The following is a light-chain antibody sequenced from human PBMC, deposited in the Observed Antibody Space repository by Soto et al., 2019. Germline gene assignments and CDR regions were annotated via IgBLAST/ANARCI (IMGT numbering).Light chain of an antibody. CDR2: EAS. Sequence: EIVLTQSPATLSLSPGERATLSCRTSQSVSSYLAWYQQKRGQAPRLLIYEASNRATGIPPRFSGSGSGTDFTLTISSLEPEDFAIYYCQQRSNWPLTFGGGTKVEI. CDR1: QSVSSY. J-gene: IGKJ4*01. CDR3: QQRSNWPLT. V-gene: IGKV3-11*01.